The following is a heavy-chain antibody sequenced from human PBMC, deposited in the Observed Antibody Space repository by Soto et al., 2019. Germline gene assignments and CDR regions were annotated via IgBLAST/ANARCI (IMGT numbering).Heavy chain of an antibody. Sequence: SETLSLTCAVYGGSFSGYYWSWIRQPPGKGLEWIGEINHSGSTNYNPSLKSRVTISVDTSKNQFSLKLSSVTAADTAVYYCARGRRGSSGYYFGYWGQGTLVTVSS. J-gene: IGHJ4*02. CDR3: ARGRRGSSGYYFGY. CDR1: GGSFSGYY. V-gene: IGHV4-34*01. CDR2: INHSGST. D-gene: IGHD3-22*01.